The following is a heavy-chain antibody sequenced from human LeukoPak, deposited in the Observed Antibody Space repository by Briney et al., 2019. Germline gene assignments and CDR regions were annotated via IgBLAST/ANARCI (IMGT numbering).Heavy chain of an antibody. Sequence: ASVKVSCKASGHTFTSYAMNWVRQAPGQGLEWMGWIITNTGNPTYAQGFTGRFVFSLDTSVSTAYLQISSLKTEDTAVYYCARLMKPDDDFWSGCPNQFDYWGQGTLVTVSS. CDR2: IITNTGNP. CDR3: ARLMKPDDDFWSGCPNQFDY. CDR1: GHTFTSYA. J-gene: IGHJ4*02. V-gene: IGHV7-4-1*02. D-gene: IGHD3-3*01.